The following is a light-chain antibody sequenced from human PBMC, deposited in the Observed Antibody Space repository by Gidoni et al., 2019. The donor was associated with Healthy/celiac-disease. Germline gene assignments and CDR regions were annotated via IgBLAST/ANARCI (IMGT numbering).Light chain of an antibody. J-gene: IGKJ5*01. Sequence: IVMTQSPLSLPVTPGEPASISCRSSQSLLHSNGYNYLDWYLQKPGQSPQLLIYLGSNRASGVPDRFSGSGSGTEFTLKISRVEAEDFGVYYCMQALQTPRTFGQGTRLEIK. CDR3: MQALQTPRT. CDR2: LGS. CDR1: QSLLHSNGYNY. V-gene: IGKV2-28*01.